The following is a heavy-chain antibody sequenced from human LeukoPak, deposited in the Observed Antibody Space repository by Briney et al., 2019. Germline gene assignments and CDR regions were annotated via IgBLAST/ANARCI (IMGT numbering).Heavy chain of an antibody. J-gene: IGHJ4*02. CDR3: ARGNCSCTSCYQEFDY. D-gene: IGHD2-2*01. Sequence: PSETLSLTCTVSGGSISSGDYYWSWIHQPPGKGLEWIGYIYYSGSTYYNPSLKSRVTISVDTSKNQFSLKLSSVTAADTAVYYCARGNCSCTSCYQEFDYWGQGTLVTVSS. CDR1: GGSISSGDYY. V-gene: IGHV4-30-4*08. CDR2: IYYSGST.